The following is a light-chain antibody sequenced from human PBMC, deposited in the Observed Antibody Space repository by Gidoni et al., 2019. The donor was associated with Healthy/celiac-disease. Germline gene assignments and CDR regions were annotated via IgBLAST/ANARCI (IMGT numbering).Light chain of an antibody. CDR1: QSVSSN. CDR2: GAS. V-gene: IGKV3-15*01. Sequence: EIVMTQSPATLSVSPGERATLSCRASQSVSSNLAWYQQKPGQAPRLLIYGASTRATGIPARFSVSGSGTEFTLTISSLQSEDFAVYYCQQYNNWPPAFGQGTKVEIK. CDR3: QQYNNWPPA. J-gene: IGKJ1*01.